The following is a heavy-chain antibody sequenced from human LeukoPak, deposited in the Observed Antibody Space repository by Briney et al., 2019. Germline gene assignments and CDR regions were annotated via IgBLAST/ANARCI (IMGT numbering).Heavy chain of an antibody. CDR1: GGSISSYY. V-gene: IGHV4-4*07. CDR3: ARDIFESSSGYYEVYYFDY. D-gene: IGHD3-22*01. Sequence: SETLSLTCTVSGGSISSYYWSWIRQPAGKGLEWIGRIYTSGSTNYNPSLKSRVTMSVDTSKNQFSLKLSSVTAADTAVYYCARDIFESSSGYYEVYYFDYWGQGTLVTVSS. J-gene: IGHJ4*02. CDR2: IYTSGST.